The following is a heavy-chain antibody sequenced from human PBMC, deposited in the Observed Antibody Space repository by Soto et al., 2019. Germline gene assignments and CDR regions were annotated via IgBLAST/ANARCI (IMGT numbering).Heavy chain of an antibody. CDR3: ARGVSAGVDY. J-gene: IGHJ4*02. CDR1: GYSFTSLH. D-gene: IGHD6-19*01. Sequence: DSVKVSCKASGYSFTSLHINWVRQTAGQGLEWMGWMEPSTGRTGYAQKFQGRVTMTRDTSINTAYMELTTLTSDDTAFYYCARGVSAGVDYWGQGSLVTVSS. V-gene: IGHV1-8*01. CDR2: MEPSTGRT.